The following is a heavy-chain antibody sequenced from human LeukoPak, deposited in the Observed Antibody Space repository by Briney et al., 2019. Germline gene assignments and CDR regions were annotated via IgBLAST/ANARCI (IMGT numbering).Heavy chain of an antibody. D-gene: IGHD6-19*01. CDR3: ANGGWYGGRASPDY. CDR1: GFTFSSYG. CDR2: MSYDGTNK. Sequence: GGSLRLSCAASGFTFSSYGMNWVRQAPGKGLEWVAVMSYDGTNKFYADSVKGRFTIFRDNSKNTVYLQMNSLRAEDTAVYYCANGGWYGGRASPDYWGQGTLVTVSS. V-gene: IGHV3-30*18. J-gene: IGHJ4*02.